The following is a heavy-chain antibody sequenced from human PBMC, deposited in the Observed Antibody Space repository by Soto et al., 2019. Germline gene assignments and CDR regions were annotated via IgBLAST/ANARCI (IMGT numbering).Heavy chain of an antibody. J-gene: IGHJ3*02. CDR1: GVTLSNAW. V-gene: IGHV3-15*01. CDR3: TADLPDETKAFDI. Sequence: EVQLMESGGGLVKPGGSLRLSCAASGVTLSNAWMSWVRQAPGKGLEWVGRIKSKAGGGTTDYAAPVKGRFTISRDDSKKTLYMQINRLKTEDTAVYDCTADLPDETKAFDIWGQWKMVTVA. D-gene: IGHD1-1*01. CDR2: IKSKAGGGTT.